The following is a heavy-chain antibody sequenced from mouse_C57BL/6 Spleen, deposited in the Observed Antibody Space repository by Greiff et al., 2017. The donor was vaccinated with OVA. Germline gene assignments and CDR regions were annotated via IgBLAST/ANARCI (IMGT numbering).Heavy chain of an antibody. CDR2: INPNNGGT. J-gene: IGHJ3*01. Sequence: VQLQQSGPELVKPGASVKISCKASGYTFTDYYMNWVKQSHGKSLEWIGDINPNNGGTSYNQKFKGKATLTVDKSSSTAYMELRSLTSEDSAVYYCAGLRRAWFAYWGQGTLVTVSA. CDR1: GYTFTDYY. V-gene: IGHV1-26*01. D-gene: IGHD2-2*01. CDR3: AGLRRAWFAY.